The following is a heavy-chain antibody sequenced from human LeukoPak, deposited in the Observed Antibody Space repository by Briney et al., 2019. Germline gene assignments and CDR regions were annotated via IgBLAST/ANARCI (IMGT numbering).Heavy chain of an antibody. J-gene: IGHJ4*02. CDR3: ARDGDYGGGGY. Sequence: GGSLRLSCAASGFTFSSHSLMWVRQAPGKGLEWVSSISPDSGYIYYADSVKGRFTISRDNAKNSLYLQMNSLRAEDTAVYYCARDGDYGGGGYWGQGTLVTVSS. V-gene: IGHV3-21*01. CDR2: ISPDSGYI. CDR1: GFTFSSHS. D-gene: IGHD4-17*01.